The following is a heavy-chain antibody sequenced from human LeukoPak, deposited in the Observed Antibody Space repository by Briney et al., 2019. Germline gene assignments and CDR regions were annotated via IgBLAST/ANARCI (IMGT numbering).Heavy chain of an antibody. V-gene: IGHV4-31*03. CDR2: IYHAGSN. Sequence: PSETLSLTCTVSGGSISSGGYFWSWIRQHPGKGLEWIAHIYHAGSNHDNPSLRGRVATSLDTSANRFSLRLSSVTAADTAVYFCARATHYSASTGGPYMDVWGQGTTVTVSS. CDR1: GGSISSGGYF. J-gene: IGHJ6*03. CDR3: ARATHYSASTGGPYMDV. D-gene: IGHD3-22*01.